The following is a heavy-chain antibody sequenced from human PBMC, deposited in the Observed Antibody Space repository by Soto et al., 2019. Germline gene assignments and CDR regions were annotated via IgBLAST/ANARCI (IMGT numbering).Heavy chain of an antibody. CDR2: INHSGST. CDR1: CGSFSGYY. V-gene: IGHV4-34*01. CDR3: ARGARIRLWFRGTDFDY. D-gene: IGHD5-18*01. J-gene: IGHJ4*02. Sequence: SETLSLTRAVYCGSFSGYYWSWIRQPPWKGLEWIGEINHSGSTNYNPSLKSRVTISVDTSKNQFSLKLSSVTAADTAVYYCARGARIRLWFRGTDFDYWGQGPLVTVSS.